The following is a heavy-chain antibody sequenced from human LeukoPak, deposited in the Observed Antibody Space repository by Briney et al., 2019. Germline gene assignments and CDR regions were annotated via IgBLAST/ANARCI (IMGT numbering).Heavy chain of an antibody. CDR3: ASRPPDYGGLFDY. CDR1: GGSLSSRNYY. CDR2: IYYSGST. Sequence: PSETLSLTCTVSGGSLSSRNYYWGWIRQPPGKGLEWIGTIYYSGSTYYNPSLKSRVTISVDTSKNHFSLRLSSVTAADTAVYYCASRPPDYGGLFDYWGQGTLVTVSS. J-gene: IGHJ4*02. V-gene: IGHV4-39*02. D-gene: IGHD4-23*01.